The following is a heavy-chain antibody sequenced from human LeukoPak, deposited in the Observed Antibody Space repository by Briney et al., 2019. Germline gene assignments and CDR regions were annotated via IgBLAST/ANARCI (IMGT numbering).Heavy chain of an antibody. CDR1: GGSISSYH. V-gene: IGHV4-59*12. D-gene: IGHD2/OR15-2a*01. J-gene: IGHJ6*02. CDR3: GSHQNPSAYLSNYYYGMDV. CDR2: LYYRGST. Sequence: SETLSLTCTVPGGSISSYHWSWIRQPPGRGREGFGYLYYRGSTNSNPSLKSRGTISVDTSKKQCSLKLSSATAAATAVYYCGSHQNPSAYLSNYYYGMDVWGQGTTVTVSS.